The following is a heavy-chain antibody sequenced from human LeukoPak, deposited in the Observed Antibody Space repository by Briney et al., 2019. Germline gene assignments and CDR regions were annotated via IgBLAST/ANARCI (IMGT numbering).Heavy chain of an antibody. CDR3: AREWYDCSGYPLDY. J-gene: IGHJ4*02. V-gene: IGHV3-66*01. D-gene: IGHD3-22*01. Sequence: GGSLLLSCAASGFTVSSEYMSWVRQAPGKGLEWVSVIYSGGSTYYADSVKGRFTISRDNSKNTLYLQMNSLRAEDTAVYYCAREWYDCSGYPLDYGGQGTLVTVSS. CDR2: IYSGGST. CDR1: GFTVSSEY.